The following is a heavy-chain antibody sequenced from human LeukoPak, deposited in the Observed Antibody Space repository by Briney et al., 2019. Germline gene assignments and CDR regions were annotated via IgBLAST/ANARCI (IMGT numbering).Heavy chain of an antibody. CDR2: IYHSGST. CDR1: GGSISSSNW. V-gene: IGHV4-4*02. D-gene: IGHD2-15*01. J-gene: IGHJ3*02. CDR3: ARYCSGDNCYVAFDI. Sequence: PSETLSLTCAVSGGSISSSNWWSWVRQPPGKGLEWIGEIYHSGSTNYNPSLKSRVTVSVDTSKNQFSLKLTSVTAADTAVYYCARYCSGDNCYVAFDIWGQGTMVTVSS.